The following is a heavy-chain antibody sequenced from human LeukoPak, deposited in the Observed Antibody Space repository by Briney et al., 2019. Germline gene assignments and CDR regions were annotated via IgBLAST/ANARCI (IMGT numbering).Heavy chain of an antibody. D-gene: IGHD3-22*01. CDR3: AKDRGSGYYYYFDY. CDR1: GFTFDDYA. Sequence: GGSLRLSCAASGFTFDDYAMHWVRQTPGRGLEWVSGITWNSDSIGYADSVKGRFTISRDNAKNSLYLQMNSLRAEDTALYYCAKDRGSGYYYYFDYWGQGTLVTVSS. J-gene: IGHJ4*02. CDR2: ITWNSDSI. V-gene: IGHV3-9*01.